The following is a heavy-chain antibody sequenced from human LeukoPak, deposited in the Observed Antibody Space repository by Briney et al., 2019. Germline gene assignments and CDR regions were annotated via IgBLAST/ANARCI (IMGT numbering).Heavy chain of an antibody. J-gene: IGHJ4*02. CDR1: GYTFTGYY. CDR2: INPNSGGT. D-gene: IGHD2-2*01. V-gene: IGHV1-2*02. Sequence: GASVKVSCKASGYTFTGYYMHWVRQAPGQGLEWMGWINPNSGGTNYAQKFQGRVTMTRDTSISTDYMELSRLRSDDTAVYYCARSSFVVVPAAMGYWGQGTLVTVSS. CDR3: ARSSFVVVPAAMGY.